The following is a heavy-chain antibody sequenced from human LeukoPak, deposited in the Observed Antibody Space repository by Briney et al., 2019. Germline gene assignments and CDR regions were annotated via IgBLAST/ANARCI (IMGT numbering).Heavy chain of an antibody. CDR2: IGGSAGSM. J-gene: IGHJ4*02. D-gene: IGHD6-13*01. CDR3: AKRGNSWDLFDY. CDR1: GFTFSSYV. V-gene: IGHV3-23*01. Sequence: GGSLRLSCAASGFTFSSYVMSWVRQAPGKGLEWVSNIGGSAGSMFYAASVKGRFAISRDNSKKTLFLQMNNLRVEDTALYYCAKRGNSWDLFDYWGQGTLVTVSS.